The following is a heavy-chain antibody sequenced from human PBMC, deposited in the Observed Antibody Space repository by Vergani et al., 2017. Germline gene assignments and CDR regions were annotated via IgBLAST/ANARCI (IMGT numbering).Heavy chain of an antibody. Sequence: QVQLQESGPGLVKPSETLSLTCTVSGGSISSYYWSWIRQPPGKGLEWIGYIYYSGSTNYNPSLKSRVTISVDTSKNQFSLKLSSVTAADTAVYYCARSPQGGAFDIWGQGTMVTVSS. V-gene: IGHV4-59*01. CDR1: GGSISSYY. J-gene: IGHJ3*02. CDR2: IYYSGST. CDR3: ARSPQGGAFDI. D-gene: IGHD3-16*01.